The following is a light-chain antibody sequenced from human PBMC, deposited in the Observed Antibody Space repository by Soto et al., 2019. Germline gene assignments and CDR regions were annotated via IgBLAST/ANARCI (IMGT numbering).Light chain of an antibody. CDR2: DAS. CDR3: QQFNNYPLT. J-gene: IGKJ4*01. Sequence: AIQLTQSPSSLSASLGDRVAIACRSSQGISSALAWYQQKPGKAPKLLIYDASSLESGVPSRFSGSGSGTDFTLTISSLQPEDFATYYCQQFNNYPLTFGGGTKVDIK. CDR1: QGISSA. V-gene: IGKV1D-13*01.